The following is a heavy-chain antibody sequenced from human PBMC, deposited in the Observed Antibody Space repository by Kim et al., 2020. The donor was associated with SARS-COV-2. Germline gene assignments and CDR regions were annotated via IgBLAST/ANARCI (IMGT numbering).Heavy chain of an antibody. J-gene: IGHJ4*02. D-gene: IGHD3-9*01. Sequence: GGSLRLSCAASGFTFDDYAMHWVRQAPGKGLEWVSLISGDGGSTYYADSVKGRFTISRDNSKNSLYLQMNSLRTEDTALYYCAKLIGYFDWLTRENENDYWGQGTLVTVSS. V-gene: IGHV3-43*02. CDR1: GFTFDDYA. CDR2: ISGDGGST. CDR3: AKLIGYFDWLTRENENDY.